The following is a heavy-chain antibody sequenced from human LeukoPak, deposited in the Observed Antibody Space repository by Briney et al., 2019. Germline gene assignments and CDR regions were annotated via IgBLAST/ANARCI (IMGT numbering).Heavy chain of an antibody. Sequence: SETLSLTCTVSGDSISSYYWSWIRQPPGKGLEWIGYIYYSGSTNYSPSLKSRVTISVDTSKNQFSLKLDSVTAADTAVYYCARGTEADGTFMFDFWGQGTLVTVSS. CDR3: ARGTEADGTFMFDF. J-gene: IGHJ4*02. CDR2: IYYSGST. CDR1: GDSISSYY. D-gene: IGHD5-24*01. V-gene: IGHV4-59*12.